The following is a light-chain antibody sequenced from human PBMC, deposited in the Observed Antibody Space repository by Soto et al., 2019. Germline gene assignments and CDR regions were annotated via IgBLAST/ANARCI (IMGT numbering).Light chain of an antibody. CDR2: DAS. CDR3: QQYDNLLFT. V-gene: IGKV1-33*01. Sequence: DIQMTQSPSSLSASVGDRVTITCQASHDISNYLNWYQQKPGQAPKLLIYDASNLETGVPSTFSGSGSGTDFTFTISSLQPEDFATYYCQQYDNLLFTFGPGTKVDVK. CDR1: HDISNY. J-gene: IGKJ3*01.